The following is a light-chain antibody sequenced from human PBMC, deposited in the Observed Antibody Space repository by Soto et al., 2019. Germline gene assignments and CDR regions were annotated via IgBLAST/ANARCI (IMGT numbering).Light chain of an antibody. J-gene: IGLJ1*01. CDR3: NSYTTSNTRQIV. CDR1: SSDVGAYNY. V-gene: IGLV2-14*01. CDR2: DVS. Sequence: QPVLTQPASVSGSPGQSITISCTGTSSDVGAYNYVSWYQQHPGKAPKFMIYDVSNRPSGVSTRFSGSKSGNTASLTISGLQAEDEADYYCNSYTTSNTRQIVFGTGSKVTVL.